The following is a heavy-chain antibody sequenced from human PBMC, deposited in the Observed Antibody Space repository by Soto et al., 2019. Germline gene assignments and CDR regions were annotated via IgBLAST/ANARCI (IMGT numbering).Heavy chain of an antibody. J-gene: IGHJ4*02. CDR1: GGSFSGYY. D-gene: IGHD3-10*01. CDR3: ARGTMVRANKD. Sequence: QVQLQQWGAGLLKPSETLSLTCAVYGGSFSGYYWSWIRQPPGKGLELIGEINHSGSTNYNPSLKSRVTISVDTSKNQFSLKLSSVTAADTGVYYCARGTMVRANKDWGQGTLVTVSS. CDR2: INHSGST. V-gene: IGHV4-34*01.